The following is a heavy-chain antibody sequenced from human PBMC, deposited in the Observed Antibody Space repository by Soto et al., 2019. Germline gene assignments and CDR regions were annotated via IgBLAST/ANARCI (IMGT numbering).Heavy chain of an antibody. D-gene: IGHD3-10*01. CDR3: CAIRGGQPDY. CDR1: GFTFSGSA. V-gene: IGHV3-73*02. CDR2: IRSKPNSYAT. J-gene: IGHJ4*02. Sequence: EVQLVESGGGLVQPGGSLKLSCAASGFTFSGSAMHWVRQASGKGLEWVGRIRSKPNSYATAYAASVKGRFTISRDDSKTRSYLQMNSLKTEDTAGYYCCAIRGGQPDYWGQGTLVTVYS.